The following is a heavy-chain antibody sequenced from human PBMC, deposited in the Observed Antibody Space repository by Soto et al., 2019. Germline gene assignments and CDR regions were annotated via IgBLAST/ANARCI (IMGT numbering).Heavy chain of an antibody. Sequence: EVQLVESGGGLIQPGGSLRHSCAASGFSVSRNYMSWVRQAPEKGLVWVSVIYSGGSTYYADSVKGRFTLSRDNSKNTPCLQMIRLRTKDPAVFSCATSPITAAAPLHVWGKGTTVTVSS. V-gene: IGHV3-53*01. CDR2: IYSGGST. CDR3: ATSPITAAAPLHV. J-gene: IGHJ6*04. CDR1: GFSVSRNY. D-gene: IGHD1-20*01.